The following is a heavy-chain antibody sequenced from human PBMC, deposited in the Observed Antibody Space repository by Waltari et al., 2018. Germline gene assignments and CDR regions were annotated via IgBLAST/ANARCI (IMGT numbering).Heavy chain of an antibody. D-gene: IGHD6-13*01. CDR1: GGSISSYY. CDR3: AREEGIAAAGVWYYFDY. V-gene: IGHV4-4*07. J-gene: IGHJ4*02. CDR2: IYTSGST. Sequence: QVQLQESGPGLVKPSETLSLTCTVSGGSISSYYWSWIRQPAGKGLEWIGRIYTSGSTNYNPSPKSRVTMSVDTSKNQFSLKLSSVTAADTAVYYCAREEGIAAAGVWYYFDYWGQGTLVTVSS.